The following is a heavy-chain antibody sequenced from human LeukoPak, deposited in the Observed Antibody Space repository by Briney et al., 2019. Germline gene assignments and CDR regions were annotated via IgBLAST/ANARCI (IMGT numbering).Heavy chain of an antibody. J-gene: IGHJ4*02. CDR1: GFTFSTYC. D-gene: IGHD2-2*01. CDR3: VRGVPVTPGIDY. CDR2: ICTDETTI. V-gene: IGHV3-74*01. Sequence: PGGSLRLSCAASGFTFSTYCMHWVRQPPGKGLVWVSQICTDETTIRNADSVKGRFTISRDNAKNTLYLQMSSLRVEDTAVYYCVRGVPVTPGIDYWGQGTLATVSS.